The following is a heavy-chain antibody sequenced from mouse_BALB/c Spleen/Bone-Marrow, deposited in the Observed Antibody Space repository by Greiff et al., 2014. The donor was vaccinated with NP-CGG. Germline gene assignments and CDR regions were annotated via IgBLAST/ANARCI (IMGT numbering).Heavy chain of an antibody. D-gene: IGHD2-10*02. CDR1: GFTFSDFY. Sequence: VQLVESGGGLVQPGDSLRLSCATSGFTFSDFYMEWVRQPPGKRLEWIATSRNKAKYYTTEYSASVRGRFIVSRDTSQSVLYLQMNALRAEDTAIYYCARDVGYGNYFVYWGQGTLVTVSA. V-gene: IGHV7-1*02. CDR2: SRNKAKYYTT. J-gene: IGHJ3*01. CDR3: ARDVGYGNYFVY.